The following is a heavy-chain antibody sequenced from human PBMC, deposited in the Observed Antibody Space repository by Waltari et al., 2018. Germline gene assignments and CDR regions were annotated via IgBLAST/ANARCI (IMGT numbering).Heavy chain of an antibody. Sequence: QVQLVQSGAEVKKPGSSVKVSCKASGGTFSSYAISWVRQAPGQGLEWMGRIIPIFGTANYAQKFQGRVTITADKSTSTAYMELSSLRSEDTAVYYCARLDYGDYTIPDDAFDIWGQGTMVTVSS. CDR1: GGTFSSYA. CDR3: ARLDYGDYTIPDDAFDI. D-gene: IGHD4-17*01. CDR2: IIPIFGTA. V-gene: IGHV1-69*08. J-gene: IGHJ3*02.